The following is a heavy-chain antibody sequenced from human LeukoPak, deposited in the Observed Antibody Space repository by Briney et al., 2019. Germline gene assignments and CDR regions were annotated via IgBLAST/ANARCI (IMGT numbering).Heavy chain of an antibody. Sequence: SETLSLTCAVYGGSFSGYYWSWIRQPPGKGLEWIGEINHSGSTNYNPSLKSRVTISVDTSKNQFSLKLSSVTAADTAVYYCASMSCSGSSCYPTDYWGQGTLVTVSS. V-gene: IGHV4-34*01. CDR3: ASMSCSGSSCYPTDY. J-gene: IGHJ4*02. CDR2: INHSGST. D-gene: IGHD2-15*01. CDR1: GGSFSGYY.